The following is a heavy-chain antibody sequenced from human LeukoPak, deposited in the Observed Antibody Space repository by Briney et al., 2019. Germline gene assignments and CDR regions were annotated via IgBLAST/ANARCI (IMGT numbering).Heavy chain of an antibody. J-gene: IGHJ4*02. D-gene: IGHD4-11*01. CDR3: AKDITPSSKSGYFDY. CDR2: ISWDGGST. V-gene: IGHV3-43*01. Sequence: GGSLRLSCAASGFTFDDYTMHWVRQAPGKGLEWVSLISWDGGSTYYADSVKGRFTISRDNSKNSLYLQMDSLRTEDTALYYCAKDITPSSKSGYFDYWGQGTLVTVSS. CDR1: GFTFDDYT.